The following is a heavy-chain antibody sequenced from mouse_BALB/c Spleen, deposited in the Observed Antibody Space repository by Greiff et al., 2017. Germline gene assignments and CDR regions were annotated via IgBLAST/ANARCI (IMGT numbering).Heavy chain of an antibody. V-gene: IGHV1-9*01. CDR2: ILPGSGST. CDR1: GYTFSSYW. CDR3: ARWSGTRAMDY. D-gene: IGHD4-1*01. J-gene: IGHJ4*01. Sequence: VQLQQSGAELMKPGASVKISCKATGYTFSSYWIEWVKQRPGHGLEWIGEILPGSGSTNYNEKFKGKATFTADTSSNTAYMQLSSLTSEDSAVYYCARWSGTRAMDYWGQGTSVTVSS.